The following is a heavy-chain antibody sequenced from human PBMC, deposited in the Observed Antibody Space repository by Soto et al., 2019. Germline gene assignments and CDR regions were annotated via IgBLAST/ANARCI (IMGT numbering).Heavy chain of an antibody. V-gene: IGHV3-48*02. J-gene: IGHJ3*02. CDR2: ISSIISTI. CDR3: ERCQPHGSFDAFDI. CDR1: GFAFRSYS. Sequence: GGSLRLSCAASGFAFRSYSMNWVRQAPVNGLEFVSYISSIISTIYYADSVKGRFTISRYNAKNSLYLQMNSLRDDYTAVYYCERCQPHGSFDAFDIWGQGTMVTVSS.